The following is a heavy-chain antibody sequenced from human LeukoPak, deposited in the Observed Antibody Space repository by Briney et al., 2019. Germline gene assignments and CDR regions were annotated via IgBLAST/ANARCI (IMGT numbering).Heavy chain of an antibody. CDR3: ARETSGWPGYYGTDV. V-gene: IGHV7-4-1*02. Sequence: ASVKVSCKASGYTFTSYAINWVRQAPGQGLEWMGWINTNTGNPTYAQGFTGRFVFSLDTSVSTAYLQISSLKAEDTAVYYCARETSGWPGYYGTDVWGQGTTVTVSS. J-gene: IGHJ6*02. CDR2: INTNTGNP. D-gene: IGHD6-19*01. CDR1: GYTFTSYA.